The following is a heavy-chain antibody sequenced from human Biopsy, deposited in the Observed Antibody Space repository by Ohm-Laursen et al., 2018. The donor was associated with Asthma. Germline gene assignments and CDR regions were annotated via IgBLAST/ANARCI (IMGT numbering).Heavy chain of an antibody. CDR3: AREGVAGTHIED. CDR2: ISYDGGSI. D-gene: IGHD6-19*01. Sequence: SLRLSCTASRFTYEMHWVRQAPGKGLEWVAVISYDGGSIYYADSVKGRFTISRDNSKNTLSLQMNSLTAEGTAVYYCAREGVAGTHIEDWGQGTLVTVSS. CDR1: RFTYE. J-gene: IGHJ4*02. V-gene: IGHV3-30-3*01.